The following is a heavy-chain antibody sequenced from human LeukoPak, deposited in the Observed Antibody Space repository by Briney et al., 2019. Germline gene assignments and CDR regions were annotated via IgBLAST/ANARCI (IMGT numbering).Heavy chain of an antibody. CDR3: ARDSPAGYIRGQEHYYYYIDV. CDR2: IYYSGST. J-gene: IGHJ6*03. V-gene: IGHV4-59*11. Sequence: PSETLSLTCTVSGGSISSHYWSWIRQPPGKGLEWIGYIYYSGSTNYNPSLKSRVTISVDTSKNQFSLKLSSVTAADTAVYYCARDSPAGYIRGQEHYYYYIDVWGQGTMVTVSS. D-gene: IGHD5-18*01. CDR1: GGSISSHY.